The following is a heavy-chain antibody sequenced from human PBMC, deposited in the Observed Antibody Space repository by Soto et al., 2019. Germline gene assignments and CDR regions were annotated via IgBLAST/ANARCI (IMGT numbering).Heavy chain of an antibody. D-gene: IGHD1-26*01. Sequence: PSETLSLTCTVSGDSITSYYWSWIRQPPGKGLEWIGCFYYSEHTYYYYTLMTRVIISIDPSKNQFSLKLSFVSAADTALYYCGRDPQLRGYFDCCGEGTVV. CDR1: GDSITSYY. CDR3: GRDPQLRGYFDC. V-gene: IGHV4-59*01. CDR2: FYYSEHT. J-gene: IGHJ4*02.